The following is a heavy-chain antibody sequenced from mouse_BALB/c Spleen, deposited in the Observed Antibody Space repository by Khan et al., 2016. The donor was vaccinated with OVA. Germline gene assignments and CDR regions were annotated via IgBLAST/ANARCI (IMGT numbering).Heavy chain of an antibody. J-gene: IGHJ2*01. CDR3: AIRDSFDY. V-gene: IGHV1S137*01. CDR1: GYTFTGYS. CDR2: ISTDSVNT. Sequence: QVQLKESGPELVRPGVSVKLSCKGSGYTFTGYSMPWVQQSPAKSLEWIGVISTDSVNTNYNQKFKGKATLTVDKSSSTAYMELARMTSEDSANYYCAIRDSFDYWGQGTTLTVSA.